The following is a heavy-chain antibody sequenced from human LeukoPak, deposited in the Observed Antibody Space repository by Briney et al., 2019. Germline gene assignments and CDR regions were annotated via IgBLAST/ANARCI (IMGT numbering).Heavy chain of an antibody. CDR1: GGSISGSY. J-gene: IGHJ4*02. D-gene: IGHD4-17*01. V-gene: IGHV4-59*01. CDR3: ARSIESHGDYDY. Sequence: SETLSLTCTVSGGSISGSYWSWIRQPPGKGLEWIAYMYNSGSTNYNPSLKSRVTISIDNTNNHLPLQQSSLTAADTAISYCARSIESHGDYDYWGQGTLVTVSS. CDR2: MYNSGST.